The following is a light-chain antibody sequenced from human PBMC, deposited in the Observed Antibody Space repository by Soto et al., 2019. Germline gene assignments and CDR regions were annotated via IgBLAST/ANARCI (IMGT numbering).Light chain of an antibody. Sequence: DIQMTQSPSSLSASLGDRVTITCRASQSISSYLNWYQQKPGKAPKLLIYAASSLQSGVPSRFSGSGSGTDFTLTISSLQPEDFATYYCQQSYSTPPEPITFGQGTRLEIK. CDR1: QSISSY. J-gene: IGKJ5*01. CDR2: AAS. CDR3: QQSYSTPPEPIT. V-gene: IGKV1-39*01.